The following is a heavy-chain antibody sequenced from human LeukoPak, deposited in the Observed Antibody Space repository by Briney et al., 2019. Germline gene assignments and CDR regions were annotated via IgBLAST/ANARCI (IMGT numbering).Heavy chain of an antibody. Sequence: ASVKVSCKASGYTFTSYDINWVRQATGQGLEWMGWINPNSGGTNYAQKFQGWVTMTRDTSISTAYMELGRLRSDDTAVYYCATSLLTGYYPLDYWGQGTLVTVSS. V-gene: IGHV1-2*04. CDR3: ATSLLTGYYPLDY. CDR1: GYTFTSYD. CDR2: INPNSGGT. J-gene: IGHJ4*02. D-gene: IGHD3-9*01.